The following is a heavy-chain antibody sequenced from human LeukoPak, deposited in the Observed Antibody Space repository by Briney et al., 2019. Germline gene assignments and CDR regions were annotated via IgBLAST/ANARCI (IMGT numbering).Heavy chain of an antibody. CDR3: ARDPGVVAFHYFDF. D-gene: IGHD3-3*01. CDR1: GFTFSSHA. V-gene: IGHV3-23*01. Sequence: GGSLRLSCAASGFTFSSHAMAWVRQAPGKGLEWVSAIGGVGSSTYYADSLKGRFTISRDNSKNTVYLQMDSMSVEDTAVYYCARDPGVVAFHYFDFWGQGTLITVSS. CDR2: IGGVGSST. J-gene: IGHJ4*02.